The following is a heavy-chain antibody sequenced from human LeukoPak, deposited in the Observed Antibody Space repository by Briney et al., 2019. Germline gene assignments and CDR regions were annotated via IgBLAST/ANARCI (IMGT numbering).Heavy chain of an antibody. CDR1: GFTFSNAW. Sequence: GGSLRLSCAGSGFTFSNAWMSWVRQAPGKGLEWVGRIKSKTDGGTTDYAAPVKGRFTISRDDSKNTLYLQMKSLKTEDTAVYYCTTGMKDYCSGGSCYSVGCFDYWGQGTLVTVSS. V-gene: IGHV3-15*01. J-gene: IGHJ4*02. D-gene: IGHD2-15*01. CDR3: TTGMKDYCSGGSCYSVGCFDY. CDR2: IKSKTDGGTT.